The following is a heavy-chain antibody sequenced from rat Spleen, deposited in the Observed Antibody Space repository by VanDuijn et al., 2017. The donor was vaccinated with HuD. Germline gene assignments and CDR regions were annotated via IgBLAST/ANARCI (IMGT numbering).Heavy chain of an antibody. CDR1: GFTFSSYG. CDR3: ARGPD. CDR2: ISSSSGT. V-gene: IGHV5-62*01. J-gene: IGHJ2*01. D-gene: IGHD1-4*01. Sequence: VQLVESGGGLVQPGKSLKLSCSASGFTFSSYGMHWIRQAPGKGLDWVAYISSSSGTVYADAVKGRFTISRDNAKNTLYLQLNSLKSEDTAIYYCARGPDWGQGVMVTVSS.